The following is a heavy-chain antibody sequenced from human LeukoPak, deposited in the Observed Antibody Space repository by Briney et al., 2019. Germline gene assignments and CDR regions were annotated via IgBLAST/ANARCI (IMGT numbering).Heavy chain of an antibody. V-gene: IGHV1-18*01. J-gene: IGHJ6*02. CDR1: GYTFISYD. Sequence: ASVKVSCKASGYTFISYDISWVRQAPRQGLEWMGWISADDGNTNYAQKFQGRVTMTTDTSTSIAYMELRSLRSDDTAVYYCAREQGSSTGMDVWGQGTTVTVSS. CDR2: ISADDGNT. CDR3: AREQGSSTGMDV. D-gene: IGHD2-15*01.